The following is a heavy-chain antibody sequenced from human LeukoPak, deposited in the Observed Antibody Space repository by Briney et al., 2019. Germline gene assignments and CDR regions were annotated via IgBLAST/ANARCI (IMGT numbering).Heavy chain of an antibody. Sequence: PGRSLRLSCAASGFTFSSYGTHWVRQAPGKGLEWVAVIWYDGSKKYYADSVKGRFTISRDNSKNTLYLQMNSLSAEDTAVYYCARDRPYYFDYWGQGTLVTVSS. CDR2: IWYDGSKK. J-gene: IGHJ4*02. CDR1: GFTFSSYG. CDR3: ARDRPYYFDY. V-gene: IGHV3-33*01.